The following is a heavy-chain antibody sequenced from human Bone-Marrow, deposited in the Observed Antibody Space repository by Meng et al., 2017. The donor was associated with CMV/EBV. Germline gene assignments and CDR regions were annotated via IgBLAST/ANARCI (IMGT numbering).Heavy chain of an antibody. CDR3: AGEDCSSTSCLVWVNWFDP. CDR2: LNPNSDKT. D-gene: IGHD2-2*01. Sequence: ASVKVSCKASGYTFSSSDINWVRQATGQGLQWMGWLNPNSDKTVYAQKFQGRVTMTRNTPISTVYMELSSLRFEDTAVYYCAGEDCSSTSCLVWVNWFDPWGQGTLVTVSS. CDR1: GYTFSSSD. J-gene: IGHJ5*02. V-gene: IGHV1-8*02.